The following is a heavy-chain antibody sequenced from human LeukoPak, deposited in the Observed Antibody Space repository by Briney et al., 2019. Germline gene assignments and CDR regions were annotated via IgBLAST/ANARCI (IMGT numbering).Heavy chain of an antibody. J-gene: IGHJ4*02. D-gene: IGHD6-6*01. Sequence: SETLSLTCTVSGGSISSYYWSWIRQPAGKGLEWIGRIYTSGSTNYNPSLKSRVTISVDTSKNQFSLKLSSVTAADTAVYYCARGDGIAARLSFFDYWGQGTLVTVSS. CDR3: ARGDGIAARLSFFDY. V-gene: IGHV4-4*07. CDR1: GGSISSYY. CDR2: IYTSGST.